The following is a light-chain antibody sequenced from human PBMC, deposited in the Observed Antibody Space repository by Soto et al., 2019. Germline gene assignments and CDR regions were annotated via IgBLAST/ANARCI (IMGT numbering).Light chain of an antibody. Sequence: QSALTQPPSASGSPGQSVTISCTGTSSDVGGYNYVSWYQQRPGKAPKVIIYEVSKRPSGVPDRFSGSKSGNTASLTVSGLQAEDEADYYCSSYAATFLFGGGTKVTVL. V-gene: IGLV2-8*01. J-gene: IGLJ2*01. CDR2: EVS. CDR3: SSYAATFL. CDR1: SSDVGGYNY.